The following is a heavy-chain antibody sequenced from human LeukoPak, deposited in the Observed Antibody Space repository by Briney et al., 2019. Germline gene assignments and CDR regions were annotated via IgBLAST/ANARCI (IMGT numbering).Heavy chain of an antibody. V-gene: IGHV3-21*04. CDR1: GFTFSSYS. CDR2: ISSSSRYR. D-gene: IGHD6-13*01. CDR3: ARGALVGYSSSWGP. J-gene: IGHJ5*02. Sequence: GGSLRLSCAAAGFTFSSYSMNWGRQAPGKGLEWVSSISSSSRYRYYADSVKGRFTISRDNAKNSLYLQMNSLRADDTAVYYCARGALVGYSSSWGPWGQGTLVTVSS.